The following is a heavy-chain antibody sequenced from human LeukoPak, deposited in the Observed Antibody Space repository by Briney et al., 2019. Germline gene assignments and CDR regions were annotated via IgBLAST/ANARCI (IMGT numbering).Heavy chain of an antibody. CDR3: ARGLTAAVGAGVDY. Sequence: GASVNVSCKASGYTFTSYDINWVRQAAGQGLEWMGWMNPNSGNTDYAQKFQGRVTMTRNTSISTAYMELSSLRSEDTAVYYCARGLTAAVGAGVDYWGQGTLVTVSS. V-gene: IGHV1-8*02. D-gene: IGHD2-21*02. CDR1: GYTFTSYD. J-gene: IGHJ4*02. CDR2: MNPNSGNT.